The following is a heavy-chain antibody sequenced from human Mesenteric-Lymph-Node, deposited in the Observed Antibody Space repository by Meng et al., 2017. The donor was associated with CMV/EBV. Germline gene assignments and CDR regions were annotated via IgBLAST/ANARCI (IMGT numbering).Heavy chain of an antibody. CDR1: GGSISSSSYY. CDR2: IYYSGST. J-gene: IGHJ3*02. V-gene: IGHV4-39*07. D-gene: IGHD2-2*01. CDR3: ARVSGGDIVVVPAAVTDI. Sequence: GSLRLSCTVSGGSISSSSYYWGWIRQPPGKGLEWIGSIYYSGSTYYNPSLKSRVTISVDTSKNQFSLKLSSVTAADTAVYYCARVSGGDIVVVPAAVTDIWGQGTMVTVSS.